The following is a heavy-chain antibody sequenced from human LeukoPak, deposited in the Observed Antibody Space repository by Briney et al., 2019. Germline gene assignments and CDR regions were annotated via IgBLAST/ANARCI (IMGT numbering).Heavy chain of an antibody. CDR1: GFTFSNAW. J-gene: IGHJ4*02. Sequence: GGSLRLSCAASGFTFSNAWMSWVRQAPGKGLGWVGRIKSKTDGGTTDYAAPVKDRFTISRDDSKNTLYLQMNSLKTEDTAVYYCTSSPLGYCSGGSCPNWGQGTLVTVSS. D-gene: IGHD2-15*01. CDR2: IKSKTDGGTT. CDR3: TSSPLGYCSGGSCPN. V-gene: IGHV3-15*01.